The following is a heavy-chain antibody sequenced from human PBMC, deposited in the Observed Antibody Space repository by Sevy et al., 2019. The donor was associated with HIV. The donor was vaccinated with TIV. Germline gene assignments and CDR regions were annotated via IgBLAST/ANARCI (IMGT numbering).Heavy chain of an antibody. CDR2: IYYSGNT. J-gene: IGHJ4*02. CDR3: ARRTYGDYVGYYDY. Sequence: SETLSLTCTVSGGSISSSSYYWDWIRQPPGKGLEWIGTIYYSGNTYYNPSLKSRVTISVDTSRNQFSLRLSSVTAADTAVYYCARRTYGDYVGYYDYWGQGTLVTVSS. V-gene: IGHV4-39*01. CDR1: GGSISSSSYY. D-gene: IGHD4-17*01.